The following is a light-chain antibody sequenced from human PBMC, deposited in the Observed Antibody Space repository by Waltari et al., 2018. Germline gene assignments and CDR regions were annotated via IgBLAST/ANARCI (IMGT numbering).Light chain of an antibody. Sequence: IQLTQSPSFLSASVGDRVTITCRASQDISNFLAWYQQKPGQAPQLLIYASSTLQSGVPSRFGGSGSGTEFTLTISSLQPEDFATYYCQQLKDSPPTFGGGTKVEIK. CDR3: QQLKDSPPT. CDR1: QDISNF. J-gene: IGKJ4*01. V-gene: IGKV1-9*01. CDR2: ASS.